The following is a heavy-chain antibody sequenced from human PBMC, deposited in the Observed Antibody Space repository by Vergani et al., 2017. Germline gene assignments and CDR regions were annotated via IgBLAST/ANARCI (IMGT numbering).Heavy chain of an antibody. CDR3: ARRSGGYYGGGKVHPLRTAFDV. V-gene: IGHV4-61*02. D-gene: IGHD4-23*01. CDR1: GGSISAGYYF. Sequence: QVQLQASGPGRVKPSQTLSLTCTMSGGSISAGYYFWSWIRQPPGKGLEWLGHISASGNASHSPSLTTRVSMSVDTSKNQFSLAVTSVTAADTAIYFCARRSGGYYGGGKVHPLRTAFDVWGHGTVVTVSS. CDR2: ISASGNA. J-gene: IGHJ3*01.